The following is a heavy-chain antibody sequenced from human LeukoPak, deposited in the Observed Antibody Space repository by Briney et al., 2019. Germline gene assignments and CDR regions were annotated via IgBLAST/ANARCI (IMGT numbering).Heavy chain of an antibody. Sequence: PSETLFLSCTVSGGSISSSSYYWGWIRQPPGKGLEWIGSIYYSGSTYYNPSLKSRVTISVDTSKNQFTLKLSSVTAADTAVYYCARQIYILTGYSLYFDYWGQGTLVTVSS. CDR2: IYYSGST. CDR3: ARQIYILTGYSLYFDY. CDR1: GGSISSSSYY. V-gene: IGHV4-39*01. D-gene: IGHD3-9*01. J-gene: IGHJ4*02.